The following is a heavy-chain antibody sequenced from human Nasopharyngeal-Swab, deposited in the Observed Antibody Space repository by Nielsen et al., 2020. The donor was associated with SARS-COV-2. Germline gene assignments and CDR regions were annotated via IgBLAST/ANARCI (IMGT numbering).Heavy chain of an antibody. CDR1: GGSIRSSSYC. V-gene: IGHV4-39*01. Sequence: GSLRLSCTVSGGSIRSSSYCWGWIRPPPGKGLEWIGSIYYSGSTYYHPSLKSRVTISVDTSKNQFSLKLSSVTAADTAVYYCARQSRRITIFGVVTAPSYNWFDPWGQGTLVTVSS. D-gene: IGHD3-3*01. CDR2: IYYSGST. CDR3: ARQSRRITIFGVVTAPSYNWFDP. J-gene: IGHJ5*02.